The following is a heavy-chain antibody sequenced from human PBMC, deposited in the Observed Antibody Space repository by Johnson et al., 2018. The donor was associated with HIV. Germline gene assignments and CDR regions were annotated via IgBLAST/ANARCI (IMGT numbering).Heavy chain of an antibody. V-gene: IGHV3-7*05. Sequence: VQLVESGGGLVQPGGSLRLSCAASGCTFSSYWMSWVRQAPGKGLEWVANIKQDGSEKYYVGSVKGRFTISRDNSKNTLYLQMNSLRAEDTAVYYCAKGGYSYGNAFDIWGQGTMVTVSS. J-gene: IGHJ3*02. CDR3: AKGGYSYGNAFDI. CDR1: GCTFSSYW. D-gene: IGHD5-18*01. CDR2: IKQDGSEK.